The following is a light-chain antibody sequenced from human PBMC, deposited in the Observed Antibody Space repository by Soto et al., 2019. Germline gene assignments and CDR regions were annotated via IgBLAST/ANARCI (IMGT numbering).Light chain of an antibody. CDR3: QQYGSSQYT. V-gene: IGKV3-20*01. J-gene: IGKJ2*01. Sequence: EIVLTQSPATLSLSPGERATLSCRASESLYTYLAWFQQKPGQAPRLLIYGASSRATGIPDRFSGSGSGTDFTLTISRLEPEDFAVYYCQQYGSSQYTFGQGTKLEIK. CDR1: ESLYTY. CDR2: GAS.